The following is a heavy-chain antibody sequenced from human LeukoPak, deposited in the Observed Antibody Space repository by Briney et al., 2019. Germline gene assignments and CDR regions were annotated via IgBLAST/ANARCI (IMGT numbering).Heavy chain of an antibody. V-gene: IGHV4-34*01. CDR2: INHSGST. CDR1: GGSFSGYY. D-gene: IGHD2-21*01. CDR3: ARLELRSPYYFDY. Sequence: PSETLSLTCAVYGGSFSGYYWSWIRQPPGKGLEWIGEINHSGSTNYNPSLKSRVTISVDTSKNQFSLKLSSVTAADTAVYYCARLELRSPYYFDYWGQGTLVTVSS. J-gene: IGHJ4*02.